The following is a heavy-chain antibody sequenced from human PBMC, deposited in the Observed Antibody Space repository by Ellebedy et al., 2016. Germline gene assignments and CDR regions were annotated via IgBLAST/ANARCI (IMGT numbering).Heavy chain of an antibody. V-gene: IGHV3-30*18. CDR3: AKSPLRIVGELIG. D-gene: IGHD2/OR15-2a*01. Sequence: GESLKISXAASGFTFSSYGMHWVRQAPGKGLEWVAVISYDGSNKYYADSVKGRFTISRDNSKNTLYLQMNSLRAEDTAVYYCAKSPLRIVGELIGWGQGTLVTVSS. CDR1: GFTFSSYG. J-gene: IGHJ4*02. CDR2: ISYDGSNK.